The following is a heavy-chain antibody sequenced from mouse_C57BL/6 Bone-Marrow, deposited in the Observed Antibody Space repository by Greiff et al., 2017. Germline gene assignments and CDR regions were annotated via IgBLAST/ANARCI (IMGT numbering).Heavy chain of an antibody. V-gene: IGHV1-19*01. CDR2: INPYNGGT. D-gene: IGHD1-1*01. CDR1: GYTFTDYY. J-gene: IGHJ2*01. Sequence: EVQLQESGPVLVKPGASVKMSCKASGYTFTDYYMNWVKQSHGKSLEWIGVINPYNGGTSYNQKFKGKATLTVDKSSSTAYMELNSLTSEDSAVYYCARREAYYYGSSYFDYWGQGTTLTVSS. CDR3: ARREAYYYGSSYFDY.